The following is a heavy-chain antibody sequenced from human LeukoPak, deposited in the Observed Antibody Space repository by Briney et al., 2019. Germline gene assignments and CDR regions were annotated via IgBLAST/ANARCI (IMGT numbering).Heavy chain of an antibody. CDR2: ICSSGSAI. CDR1: GYTFSNDQ. J-gene: IGHJ4*02. D-gene: IGHD2-15*01. Sequence: GGSLRLSCAASGYTFSNDQMKCVRDAPGEGLEWVSYICSSGSAIYYADSVKGRFTISRDNAKNSLYLQMNSLRAEDTAVYYCARGRGGYCSDGSCYPLPYWGQGTLVTVSS. CDR3: ARGRGGYCSDGSCYPLPY. V-gene: IGHV3-48*03.